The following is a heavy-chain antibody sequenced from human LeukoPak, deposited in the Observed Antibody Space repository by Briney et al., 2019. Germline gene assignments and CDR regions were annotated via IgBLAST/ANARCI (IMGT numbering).Heavy chain of an antibody. D-gene: IGHD3-10*01. CDR2: IYSGGST. J-gene: IGHJ6*03. Sequence: GGSLRLSCAASGFTVSSNYMSWVRQAPGKGLEWVSVIYSGGSTYYADSVKGRFTISRDNSKNTLYLQMNSLRAEDTAAYYCASGSGSYRTPYYYMDVWGTGTTVTVSS. V-gene: IGHV3-53*01. CDR3: ASGSGSYRTPYYYMDV. CDR1: GFTVSSNY.